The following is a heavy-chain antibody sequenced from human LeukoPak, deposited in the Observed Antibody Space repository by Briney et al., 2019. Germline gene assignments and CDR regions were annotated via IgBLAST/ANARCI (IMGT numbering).Heavy chain of an antibody. D-gene: IGHD6-13*01. CDR1: GGSISSYY. CDR3: ARGRRLQQLVRTKYNWYDP. Sequence: SETLSLTCTVSGGSISSYYWSWIRQPPGKGLEWIGYIYYSGSTNYNPSLKSRVTISVDTSKNQFSLKLSSVTAADTAVYYCARGRRLQQLVRTKYNWYDPWGQGTLVTVSS. V-gene: IGHV4-59*01. J-gene: IGHJ5*02. CDR2: IYYSGST.